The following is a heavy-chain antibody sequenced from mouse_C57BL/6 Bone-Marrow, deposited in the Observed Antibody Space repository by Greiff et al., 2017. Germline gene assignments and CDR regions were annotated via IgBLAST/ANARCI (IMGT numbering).Heavy chain of an antibody. D-gene: IGHD2-3*01. CDR1: GYTFTSYW. J-gene: IGHJ4*01. CDR3: ARRWLLNAMDY. Sequence: VQLQQPGAELVMPGASVKLSCKASGYTFTSYWIHWVKQRPGQGLEWIGEIDPSDSYTNYNQKFKGKSTLTVDKSSSTAYMQLSSLTSEDSAVYYCARRWLLNAMDYWGQGTSVTVSS. V-gene: IGHV1-69*01. CDR2: IDPSDSYT.